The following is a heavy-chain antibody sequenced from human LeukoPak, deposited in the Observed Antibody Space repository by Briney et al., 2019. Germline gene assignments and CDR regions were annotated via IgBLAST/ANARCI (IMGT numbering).Heavy chain of an antibody. CDR1: GFSLSPSGVG. V-gene: IGHV2-5*02. CDR2: IYWDDDK. J-gene: IGHJ4*02. D-gene: IGHD3-22*01. CDR3: AHRGSSGTFVDY. Sequence: SGPTLVNPTQTLTLTCTFSGFSLSPSGVGVGWVRQPPGKALEWLALIYWDDDKRYSPSLKSRLTITKDTYKNQVVLTMTNMNPVDTGTYYSAHRGSSGTFVDYWGQGTLVTVSS.